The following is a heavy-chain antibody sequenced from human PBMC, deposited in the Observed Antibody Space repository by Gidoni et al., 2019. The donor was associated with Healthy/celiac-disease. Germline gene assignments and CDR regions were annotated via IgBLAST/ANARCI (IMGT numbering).Heavy chain of an antibody. CDR2: ISSSSSYI. CDR1: GFTFSSYR. V-gene: IGHV3-21*01. Sequence: EVQLVESGGGLVKPGGSLRLSCAASGFTFSSYRMNWVRQAPGKGLEWVSTISSSSSYIYYADSVKGRFTISRDNAKNSLYLQMNSLRAEDTAVYYCARAQAESVVVAATLNWFDPWGQGTLVTVSS. D-gene: IGHD2-15*01. J-gene: IGHJ5*02. CDR3: ARAQAESVVVAATLNWFDP.